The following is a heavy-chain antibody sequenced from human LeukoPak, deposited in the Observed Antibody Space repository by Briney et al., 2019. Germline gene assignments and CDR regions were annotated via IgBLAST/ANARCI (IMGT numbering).Heavy chain of an antibody. CDR3: ARDLVQQPEVPYYGMDV. CDR2: ISSSSSYI. CDR1: GFTFSSYS. V-gene: IGHV3-21*01. J-gene: IGHJ6*02. D-gene: IGHD6-13*01. Sequence: GGSLRLSCAASGFTFSSYSMNWVRQAPGKGLEWVSSISSSSSYIYYADSVKGRFTISRDNAKNSLYLQMNSLRAEDTAVYYCARDLVQQPEVPYYGMDVWGQGTTVTVSS.